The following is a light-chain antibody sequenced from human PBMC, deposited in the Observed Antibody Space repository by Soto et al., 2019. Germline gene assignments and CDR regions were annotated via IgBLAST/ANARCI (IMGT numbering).Light chain of an antibody. V-gene: IGKV3-11*01. J-gene: IGKJ5*01. CDR3: QQRGDWPPIT. Sequence: EIVLTQSPATLSLSPGARAILSCIASQSVSTFLAWFQQKPGQPPRLLIYNASNRTTGIPARFSGSGSGTDFTLTISSLEPEDFAVYYCQQRGDWPPITFGQGTRLEIK. CDR2: NAS. CDR1: QSVSTF.